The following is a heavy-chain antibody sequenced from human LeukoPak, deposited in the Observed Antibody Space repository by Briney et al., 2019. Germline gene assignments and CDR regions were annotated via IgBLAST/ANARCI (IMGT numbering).Heavy chain of an antibody. CDR1: GFTFDDYA. CDR2: ISWNSNSI. J-gene: IGHJ4*02. D-gene: IGHD6-19*01. V-gene: IGHV3-9*01. CDR3: AKDPVWIAVEDY. Sequence: GGSLRLSCSASGFTFDDYAMHWVRQAPGKGLEWVSGISWNSNSIGYADSVKGRFTISRDNAKNSLYLQMNSLRAEDTALYYCAKDPVWIAVEDYWGQGTLVTVSS.